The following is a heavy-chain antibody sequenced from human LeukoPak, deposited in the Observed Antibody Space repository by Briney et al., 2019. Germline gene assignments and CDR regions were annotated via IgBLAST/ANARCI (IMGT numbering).Heavy chain of an antibody. V-gene: IGHV4-39*01. D-gene: IGHD3-22*01. CDR3: ARGFPYYYDSSGYYLYYFDY. Sequence: PSETLSLTCTVSGGSISSSSYYWGWIRQPPGEGLEWIGSIYYSGSTYYNPSLKSRVTISVDTSKNQFSLKLSSVTAADTAVYYCARGFPYYYDSSGYYLYYFDYWGQGTLVTVSS. CDR1: GGSISSSSYY. J-gene: IGHJ4*02. CDR2: IYYSGST.